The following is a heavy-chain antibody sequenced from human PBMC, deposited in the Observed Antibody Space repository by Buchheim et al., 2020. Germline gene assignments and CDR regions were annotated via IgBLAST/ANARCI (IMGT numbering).Heavy chain of an antibody. V-gene: IGHV1-69*02. D-gene: IGHD3-3*01. CDR1: GGTFSSYT. Sequence: QVQLVQSGAEVKKPGSSVKVSCKASGGTFSSYTISWVRQAPGQGLEWMGRIIPIHGIANYAQKFQGRVTITADKSTSTAYMELSSLRSEDTAVYYCARDFWSGYEPYYYYGMDVWGQGTT. CDR3: ARDFWSGYEPYYYYGMDV. CDR2: IIPIHGIA. J-gene: IGHJ6*02.